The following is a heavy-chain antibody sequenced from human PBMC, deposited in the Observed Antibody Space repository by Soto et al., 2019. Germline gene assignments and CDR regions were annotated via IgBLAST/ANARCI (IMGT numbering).Heavy chain of an antibody. CDR3: ARSLTLGSFDY. D-gene: IGHD3-10*01. CDR2: IYYSGST. Sequence: PSETLSLTCTVSGGSISSYCWSWIRQPPGKGLEWIGYIYYSGSTNYNPSLKSRVTISVDTSKNQFSLKLSSVTAADTAVYYCARSLTLGSFDYWGPGTLVTVSS. CDR1: GGSISSYC. J-gene: IGHJ4*02. V-gene: IGHV4-59*01.